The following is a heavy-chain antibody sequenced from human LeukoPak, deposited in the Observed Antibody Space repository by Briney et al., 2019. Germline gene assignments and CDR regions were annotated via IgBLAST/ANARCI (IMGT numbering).Heavy chain of an antibody. D-gene: IGHD2-21*01. Sequence: ASVKVSCKASGYTFTSYYMYWVRQPPGQGLEWMGIINPSGGSTSYAQKFQGRVTMTRDTSTSTVYMELSSLRSEDTAVYYCARADCGGDCYPSTYFDYWGQGTLVTVSS. CDR3: ARADCGGDCYPSTYFDY. CDR1: GYTFTSYY. J-gene: IGHJ4*02. CDR2: INPSGGST. V-gene: IGHV1-46*01.